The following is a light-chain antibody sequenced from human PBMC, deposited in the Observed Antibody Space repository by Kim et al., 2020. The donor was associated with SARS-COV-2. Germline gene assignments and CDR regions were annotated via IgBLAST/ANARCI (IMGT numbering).Light chain of an antibody. CDR2: RAT. V-gene: IGKV1-5*03. Sequence: DIQMTQSPSTLSASVGDRVTITCRASRSVSRWLAWYQQKAGKAPTLLIYRATTLFSGVPSRFSGSGSGTEFTLTITSLQPEDFATYYCQQYNSYIDYTFGKETKLEI. CDR1: RSVSRW. J-gene: IGKJ2*01. CDR3: QQYNSYIDYT.